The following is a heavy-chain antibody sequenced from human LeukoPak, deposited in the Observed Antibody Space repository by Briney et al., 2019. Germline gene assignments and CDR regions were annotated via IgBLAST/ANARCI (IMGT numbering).Heavy chain of an antibody. CDR1: GRSIDITHY. J-gene: IGHJ4*02. Sequence: SETLSLSFDVHGRSIDITHYWSCVRRAPGKGLEGSGEISHSGTPNYNPSLRSRVARSLDRGNNQFSLSLNSVTAADTAVYYWKRESRPFCPFAYWGQGALVTVSS. CDR3: KRESRPFCPFAY. CDR2: ISHSGTP. V-gene: IGHV4/OR15-8*01. D-gene: IGHD2-2*01.